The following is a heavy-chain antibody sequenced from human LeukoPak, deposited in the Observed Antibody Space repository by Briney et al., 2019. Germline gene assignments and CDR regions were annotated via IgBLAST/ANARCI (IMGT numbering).Heavy chain of an antibody. Sequence: GGSLRLSCAASGFTFSSYGMHWVRQAPGKGLEWVAFIRYDGSKKYYADSVKGRFTISRDNAKNSLYLQMNSLRAEDTAVYYCARDFGMATITAFDYWGQGTLVTVSS. D-gene: IGHD5-24*01. CDR2: IRYDGSKK. CDR3: ARDFGMATITAFDY. V-gene: IGHV3-30*02. CDR1: GFTFSSYG. J-gene: IGHJ4*02.